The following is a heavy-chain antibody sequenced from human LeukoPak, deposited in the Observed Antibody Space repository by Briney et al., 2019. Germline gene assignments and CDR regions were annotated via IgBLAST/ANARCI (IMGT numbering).Heavy chain of an antibody. D-gene: IGHD2-2*01. J-gene: IGHJ4*02. CDR2: IIPILGIA. Sequence: ASVKVSCKASGGTFSSYAISWVRQAPGQGLEWMGRIIPILGIANYAQKFQGRVTMTRNTSISTAYMELSSLRSEDTAVYYCARGSTSCFDYWGQGTLVTVSS. CDR3: ARGSTSCFDY. V-gene: IGHV1-69*04. CDR1: GGTFSSYA.